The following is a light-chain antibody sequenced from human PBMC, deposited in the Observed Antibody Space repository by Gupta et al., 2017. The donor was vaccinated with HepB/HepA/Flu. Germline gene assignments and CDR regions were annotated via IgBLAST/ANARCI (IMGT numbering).Light chain of an antibody. CDR3: QQYGSSSFT. CDR1: QSVSSSY. CDR2: GTS. J-gene: IGKJ3*01. V-gene: IGKV3-20*01. Sequence: DIVLTQSPGTLSLSPGERATISCGASQSVSSSYLAWYQQKPGQAPRLLIYGTSSRAAGIPDRFSGSGSGTDFTLTISRLEPEDFAVFYCQQYGSSSFTFGPGTKVDIK.